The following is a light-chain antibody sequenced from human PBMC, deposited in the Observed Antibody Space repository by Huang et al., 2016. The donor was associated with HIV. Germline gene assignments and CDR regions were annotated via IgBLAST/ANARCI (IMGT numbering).Light chain of an antibody. J-gene: IGKJ2*01. CDR3: QQYNSYSRT. CDR1: QSTGRG. V-gene: IGKV1-5*03. CDR2: KAS. Sequence: DIQMTQFPSTLSASTGDRVTITCRASQSTGRGLAWYQQKPGKAPKVLIYKASSLESGVPSRFSGSGSGTQFTLTISSLQPDDSATYYCQQYNSYSRTFGQGTKLEIK.